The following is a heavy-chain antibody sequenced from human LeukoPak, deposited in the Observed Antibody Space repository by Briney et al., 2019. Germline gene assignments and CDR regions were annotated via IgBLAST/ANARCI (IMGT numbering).Heavy chain of an antibody. Sequence: GGSLRLSCAASGCTFSSYWMSWVRQPPGKVLEWVANIQQDGSEKYYVDSVKGRFTISRDNAKNSLYLQMNSLRAEDTAVYYCARVGRDSDRIDYWGQGTLVTVSS. CDR1: GCTFSSYW. J-gene: IGHJ4*02. V-gene: IGHV3-7*01. CDR3: ARVGRDSDRIDY. CDR2: IQQDGSEK. D-gene: IGHD5-24*01.